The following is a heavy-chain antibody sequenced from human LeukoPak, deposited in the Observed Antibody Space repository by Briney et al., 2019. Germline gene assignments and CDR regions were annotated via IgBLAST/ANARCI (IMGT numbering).Heavy chain of an antibody. CDR2: INPSGGST. CDR1: GYTFTSHY. Sequence: ASVTVSCKASGYTFTSHYMHWVQQAPGQGLEWMGIINPSGGSTSYAQKFQGRVTMTTDTSTSTAYMELRSLRSDDTAVYHSARVSGSYRGAIDYWGQGTLVTVSS. V-gene: IGHV1-46*01. D-gene: IGHD1-26*01. J-gene: IGHJ4*02. CDR3: ARVSGSYRGAIDY.